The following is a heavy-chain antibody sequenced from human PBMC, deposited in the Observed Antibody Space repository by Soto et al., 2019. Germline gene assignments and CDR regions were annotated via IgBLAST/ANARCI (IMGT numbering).Heavy chain of an antibody. CDR3: AREALTYSSSWYFDY. Sequence: ASVKVSCKASGYTFTSFDINWVRQATGQGLEWMGWMNANNGNTDYAQKLQGRVTMTRDTSTSTAYMELSSLRSDDTAVYYCAREALTYSSSWYFDYWGKGTLVTVSS. J-gene: IGHJ4*02. D-gene: IGHD6-13*01. CDR2: MNANNGNT. CDR1: GYTFTSFD. V-gene: IGHV1-8*01.